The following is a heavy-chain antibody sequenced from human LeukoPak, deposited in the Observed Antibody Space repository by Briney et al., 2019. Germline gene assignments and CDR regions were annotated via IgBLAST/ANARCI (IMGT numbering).Heavy chain of an antibody. CDR1: GFTFSSYE. D-gene: IGHD6-13*01. CDR2: ISSSGSTI. Sequence: GGSLRLSCAASGFTFSSYEMNWVRQAPGKGLEWVSYISSSGSTIYYADSAKGRVTISRDNAKNSLYLQMNSLRGGDTAVYYCARVNKGDYSSTWDYWGQGTLVTVSS. V-gene: IGHV3-48*03. J-gene: IGHJ4*02. CDR3: ARVNKGDYSSTWDY.